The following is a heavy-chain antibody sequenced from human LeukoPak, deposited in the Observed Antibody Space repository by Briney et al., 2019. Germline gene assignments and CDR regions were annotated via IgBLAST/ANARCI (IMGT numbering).Heavy chain of an antibody. V-gene: IGHV3-7*01. CDR2: IKKDGSEK. Sequence: GGSLRLSCVASGFIFSTFWMNWVRQAPGKGLEWVANIKKDGSEKYYVDSVKGRFTISRDNAKNSLYLQMNSLRAEDTAVYYCAGGSGWVFDSWGQETLVAVSS. J-gene: IGHJ4*02. D-gene: IGHD6-19*01. CDR1: GFIFSTFW. CDR3: AGGSGWVFDS.